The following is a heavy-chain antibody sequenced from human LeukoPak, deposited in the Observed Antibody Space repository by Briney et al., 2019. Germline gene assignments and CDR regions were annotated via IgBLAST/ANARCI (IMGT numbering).Heavy chain of an antibody. D-gene: IGHD3-10*01. CDR1: GFTFSSYA. CDR3: AKDSLLWFGVLLYGFDY. V-gene: IGHV3-23*01. CDR2: ISGSGGST. J-gene: IGHJ4*02. Sequence: GGSLRLSCAASGFTFSSYAMSWVRQAPGKGLEWVSAISGSGGSTYYADSVKGRFTISRDNSKNTLYLQMNSLRAEDTAVYYCAKDSLLWFGVLLYGFDYWGQGTLVTVSS.